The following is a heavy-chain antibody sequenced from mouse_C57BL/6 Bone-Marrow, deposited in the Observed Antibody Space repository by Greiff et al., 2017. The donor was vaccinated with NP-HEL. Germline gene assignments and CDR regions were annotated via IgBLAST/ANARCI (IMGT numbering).Heavy chain of an antibody. CDR1: GYTFTSYG. CDR3: AREDSGYGGY. V-gene: IGHV1-81*01. Sequence: QVQLQQSGAELARPGASVKLSCKASGYTFTSYGISWVKQRTGQGLEWIGEIYPRSGNTYYNEKFKGKATLTADKSSSTAYMELRSLTSEDSAVYFCAREDSGYGGYWGQGTTLTVSS. CDR2: IYPRSGNT. J-gene: IGHJ2*01. D-gene: IGHD3-2*02.